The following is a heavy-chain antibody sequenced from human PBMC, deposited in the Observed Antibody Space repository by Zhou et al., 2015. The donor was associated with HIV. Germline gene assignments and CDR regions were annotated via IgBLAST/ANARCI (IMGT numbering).Heavy chain of an antibody. CDR1: GYTFTNYY. J-gene: IGHJ4*02. CDR3: ATGPTLERLDY. D-gene: IGHD3-3*01. Sequence: QVQLVQSGAEVKKPGASVKVSCKASGYTFTNYYMHWVRQAPGQGLEWMGIINPSGGSTSYAQKFQGRVTMTRDTSTSTVYMELSSLRSEDTAVYYCATGPTLERLDYWGQGTLVTVSS. V-gene: IGHV1-46*01. CDR2: INPSGGST.